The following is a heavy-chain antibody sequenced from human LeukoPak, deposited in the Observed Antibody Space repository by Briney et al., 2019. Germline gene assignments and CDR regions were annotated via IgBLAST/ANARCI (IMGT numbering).Heavy chain of an antibody. D-gene: IGHD2-21*01. V-gene: IGHV3-48*03. Sequence: GGSLRLSCAASGFTSSSYEMNWVRQAPGKGLEWVSYISSSGSTIYYADSVKGRFTISRDNAKNSLYLQMNSLRAEDTAVYYCARGASYYYYYGMDVWGQGTTVTVSS. CDR3: ARGASYYYYYGMDV. J-gene: IGHJ6*02. CDR1: GFTSSSYE. CDR2: ISSSGSTI.